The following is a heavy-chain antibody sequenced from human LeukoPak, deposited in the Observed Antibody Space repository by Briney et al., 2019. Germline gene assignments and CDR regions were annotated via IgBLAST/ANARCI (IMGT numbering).Heavy chain of an antibody. Sequence: PGGSLRLSCEASGFTFSIYWMHWVRQGPGKGLVWVARIKSDVSSTDYADSVKGRFTISRDNAKNKLYLQMNSLRAEDTGVYYCTTIRPDYWGQGTLVTVSS. CDR1: GFTFSIYW. V-gene: IGHV3-74*01. CDR2: IKSDVSST. D-gene: IGHD5-12*01. CDR3: TTIRPDY. J-gene: IGHJ4*02.